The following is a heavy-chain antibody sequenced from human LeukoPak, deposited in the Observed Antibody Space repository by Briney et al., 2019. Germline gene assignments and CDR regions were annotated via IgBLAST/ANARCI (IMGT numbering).Heavy chain of an antibody. CDR3: ARVASNIPAARVSFDY. Sequence: GGSLRLSCAASGFTFNIYWMSWVRQTPGKGLEWVANINQDGSEKYYVDSVKGRFTISRDNARNSLYLQMNSLRAEDTAVYYCARVASNIPAARVSFDYWGQGTLVTVSS. J-gene: IGHJ4*02. D-gene: IGHD2-2*01. CDR2: INQDGSEK. V-gene: IGHV3-7*01. CDR1: GFTFNIYW.